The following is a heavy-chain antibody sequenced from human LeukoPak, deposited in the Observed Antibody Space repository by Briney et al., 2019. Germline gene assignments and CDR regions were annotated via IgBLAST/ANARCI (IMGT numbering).Heavy chain of an antibody. CDR1: GCTFSSYG. J-gene: IGHJ6*03. D-gene: IGHD2/OR15-2a*01. V-gene: IGHV1-69*01. CDR2: IIPIFGTA. CDR3: ARVLYGMYYYYYMDV. Sequence: SSVTVSCKGSGCTFSSYGISWVRQAPAPGLEWVGGIIPIFGTANYAQKFQGRVTITADESTSTAYNELSSLRSEDTAVYNCARVLYGMYYYYYMDVWGGGSTVAVSS.